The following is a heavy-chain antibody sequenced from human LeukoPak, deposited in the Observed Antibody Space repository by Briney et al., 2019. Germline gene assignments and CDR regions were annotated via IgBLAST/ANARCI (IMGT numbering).Heavy chain of an antibody. CDR3: GGSSWYRNAFDI. V-gene: IGHV3-74*01. D-gene: IGHD6-13*01. J-gene: IGHJ3*02. CDR2: INGDGSNT. Sequence: GGSLRLSCAASGFTFRSYWMHWVRQTPGKGLVWVSRINGDGSNTTYADSVKGRFTTSRDTAKNTLYLQMNSLRAEDTAVYYCGGSSWYRNAFDIWGQGTMVTVSS. CDR1: GFTFRSYW.